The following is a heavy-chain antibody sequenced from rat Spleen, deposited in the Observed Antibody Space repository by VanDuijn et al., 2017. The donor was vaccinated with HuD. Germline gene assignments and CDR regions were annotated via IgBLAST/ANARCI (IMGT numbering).Heavy chain of an antibody. V-gene: IGHV5-7*01. CDR1: GFTFSDYY. CDR3: ARQVYGGYPH. CDR2: ISYDGGST. D-gene: IGHD1-11*01. Sequence: EVQLVESGGGLVQPGRSMKLSCAASGFTFSDYYMAWVRQAPKKGLEWVATISYDGGSTHYRDSVKGRFTISRDNAKSTLYLQMDSLRSEDTATYYCARQVYGGYPHWGQGVMVTVSS. J-gene: IGHJ2*01.